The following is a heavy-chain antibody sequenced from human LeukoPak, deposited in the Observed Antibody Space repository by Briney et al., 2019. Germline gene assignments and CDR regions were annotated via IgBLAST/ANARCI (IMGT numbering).Heavy chain of an antibody. D-gene: IGHD4-17*01. CDR2: IDPNSGGT. Sequence: ASVKVSCKASGYTFTGYYMHWVRQAPGQGLEWMGWIDPNSGGTNYAQKFQGRVTMTRDTSISTAYMELSRLRSDGTAVYYCARVLTTVTPWFPWGQGTLVTVSS. V-gene: IGHV1-2*02. CDR3: ARVLTTVTPWFP. J-gene: IGHJ5*02. CDR1: GYTFTGYY.